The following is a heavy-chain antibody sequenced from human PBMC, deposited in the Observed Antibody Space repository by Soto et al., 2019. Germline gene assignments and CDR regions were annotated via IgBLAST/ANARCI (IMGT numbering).Heavy chain of an antibody. CDR3: ARGIAVAGNGMYYYYGMDV. CDR2: IYYSGST. Sequence: SGTLSLTCTVSGGSISSSSYYWGWIRQPPGKGLEWIGSIYYSGSTYYNPSLKSRVNISVDTSKNQFSLKLSSVTAADTAVYYSARGIAVAGNGMYYYYGMDVWGQGTMVTVSS. J-gene: IGHJ6*02. D-gene: IGHD6-19*01. CDR1: GGSISSSSYY. V-gene: IGHV4-39*01.